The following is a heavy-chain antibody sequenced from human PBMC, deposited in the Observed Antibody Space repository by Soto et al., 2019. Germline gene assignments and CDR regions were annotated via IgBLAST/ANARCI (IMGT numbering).Heavy chain of an antibody. CDR2: IISILGIA. V-gene: IGHV1-69*08. D-gene: IGHD5-12*01. CDR3: ARDPLRGYSGYDQRFDP. Sequence: QVQLVQSGAEVKKPGSSVKVSCKASGGTFSSYTISWVRQAPGQGLEWMGRIISILGIANYAQKFQGRVTITADKSTSTAYLELSSLRSEDTAVYYCARDPLRGYSGYDQRFDPWGQGTLVTVSS. J-gene: IGHJ5*02. CDR1: GGTFSSYT.